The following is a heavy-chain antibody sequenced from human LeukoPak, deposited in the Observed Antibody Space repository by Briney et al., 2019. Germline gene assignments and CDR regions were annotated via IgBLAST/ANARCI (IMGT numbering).Heavy chain of an antibody. CDR1: GYTFTGYY. CDR3: ARVRRFLEWLPVLNWFDP. D-gene: IGHD3-3*01. J-gene: IGHJ5*02. CDR2: INPNSGGT. Sequence: VASVKVSCKASGYTFTGYYMHWVRQAPGQGLEWMGWINPNSGGTNYAQTFQGRVTMTRDTSISTAYMELRRLRSDDTAVYYCARVRRFLEWLPVLNWFDPWGQGTLVTVSS. V-gene: IGHV1-2*02.